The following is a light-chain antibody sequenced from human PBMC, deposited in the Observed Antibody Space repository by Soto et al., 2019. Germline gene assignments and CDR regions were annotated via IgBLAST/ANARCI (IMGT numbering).Light chain of an antibody. CDR2: GTS. J-gene: IGKJ1*01. CDR1: QSVSSN. V-gene: IGKV3-15*01. CDR3: QHTLKWPPT. Sequence: EIVMTQSPATLSVSPGERATLSCRASQSVSSNLAWYQQKPGQAPRLLIYGTSTRATGIPARFSGSGSGTEFTLTISSLQSEDFAVYYCQHTLKWPPTFGQGTRVEI.